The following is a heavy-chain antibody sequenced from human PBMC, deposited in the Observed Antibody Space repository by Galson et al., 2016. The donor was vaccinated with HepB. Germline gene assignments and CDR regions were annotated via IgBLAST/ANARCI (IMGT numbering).Heavy chain of an antibody. J-gene: IGHJ4*02. Sequence: SVKVSCKAAGYTFTSYDINWVRQATGQGLEWMGWMNTNSGITGYAQSGITGYAQKFQGRVTMTRETSINTTYLELSSLRYEYTAVYYCARGPLAPYSRSLDHWGQGTLGTVSS. D-gene: IGHD1-26*01. CDR1: GYTFTSYD. CDR2: MNTNSGITGYAQSGIT. V-gene: IGHV1-8*01. CDR3: ARGPLAPYSRSLDH.